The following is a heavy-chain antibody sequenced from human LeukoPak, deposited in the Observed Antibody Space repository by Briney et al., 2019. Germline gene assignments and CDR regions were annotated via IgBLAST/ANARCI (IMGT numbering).Heavy chain of an antibody. CDR2: LYHSGST. V-gene: IGHV4-61*01. CDR1: ADSIRSFTSYY. D-gene: IGHD3-10*01. Sequence: SETLSLTCTVSADSIRSFTSYYWSWIRQPPGKGLEWIGSLYHSGSTDYNPSLGGRATMSLAMSKNQPSLKLNSVTAADTAVYYCTRGRTTGVVRGVGFDYWGQGTLVTVSS. CDR3: TRGRTTGVVRGVGFDY. J-gene: IGHJ4*02.